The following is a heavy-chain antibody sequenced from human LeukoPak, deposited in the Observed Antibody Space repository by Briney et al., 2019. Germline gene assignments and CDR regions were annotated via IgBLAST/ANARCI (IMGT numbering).Heavy chain of an antibody. CDR3: ARGLVPAAIVLGYYYYMDV. J-gene: IGHJ6*03. V-gene: IGHV1-69*01. CDR2: IIPIFGTA. Sequence: SVKVSCKASGGTFSSYAISWVRQAPGQGLEWMGGIIPIFGTANYAQKFQGRVTITADESTSTAYMELSSLRSEDTAVYYCARGLVPAAIVLGYYYYMDVWGKGTTVTVSS. D-gene: IGHD2-2*01. CDR1: GGTFSSYA.